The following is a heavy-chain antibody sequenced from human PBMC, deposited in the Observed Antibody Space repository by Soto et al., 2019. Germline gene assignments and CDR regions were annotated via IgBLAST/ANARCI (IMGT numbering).Heavy chain of an antibody. V-gene: IGHV3-74*01. CDR3: GRDHYGFNSIDY. J-gene: IGHJ4*02. D-gene: IGHD4-17*01. CDR2: IRGDGGYT. Sequence: PXGSLRLSCAASGFTFSSYWMHWVRQAPGKGLVHVSRIRGDGGYTDHAESVKGRFTISRDNAKNTLYLQMNSLRVEDTAVYYCGRDHYGFNSIDYWGQGTLVTVSS. CDR1: GFTFSSYW.